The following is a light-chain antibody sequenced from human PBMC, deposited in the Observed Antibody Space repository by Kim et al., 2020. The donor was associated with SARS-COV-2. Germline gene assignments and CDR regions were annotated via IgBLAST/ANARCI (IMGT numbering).Light chain of an antibody. J-gene: IGLJ1*01. Sequence: VPAGQTAIITCSGDKLGDKFACWFQQKPGQSPVLVIYQDNKRPSGIPERFSGSNSGNTATLTISGTQAMDEADYYCQAWDSNTGVFGTGTKVTVL. CDR1: KLGDKF. V-gene: IGLV3-1*01. CDR3: QAWDSNTGV. CDR2: QDN.